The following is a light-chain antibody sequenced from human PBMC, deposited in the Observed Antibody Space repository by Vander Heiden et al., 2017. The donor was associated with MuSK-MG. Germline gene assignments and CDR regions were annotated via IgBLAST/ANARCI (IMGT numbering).Light chain of an antibody. V-gene: IGKV1-9*01. J-gene: IGKJ4*01. CDR1: QGIDSY. CDR3: QQINSYPYT. Sequence: DIQLTQSPSFLSASVGDRVTITCRASQGIDSYLAWYQQKPGKAPKLLIYAASTLQSGVPSRFSGSGSGIDFTLTINSLQPEDFATYHSQQINSYPYTFGGGTKVEIK. CDR2: AAS.